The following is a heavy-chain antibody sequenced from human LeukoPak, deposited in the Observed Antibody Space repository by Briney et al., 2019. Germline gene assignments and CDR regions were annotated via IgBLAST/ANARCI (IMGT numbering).Heavy chain of an antibody. D-gene: IGHD3-22*01. J-gene: IGHJ2*01. V-gene: IGHV1-69*05. CDR2: IIPIFGTA. CDR3: ARSFDSSGYSYWYFDL. Sequence: SVKVSCKASGGTFSSSAISWVRQAPGQGLEWMGGIIPIFGTANYAQKFQGRVTITTDESTSTAYMELSSLRSEDTAVYYCARSFDSSGYSYWYFDLWGRGTLVTVSS. CDR1: GGTFSSSA.